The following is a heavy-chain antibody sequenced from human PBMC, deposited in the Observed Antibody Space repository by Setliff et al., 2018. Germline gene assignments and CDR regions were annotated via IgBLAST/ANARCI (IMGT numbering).Heavy chain of an antibody. CDR1: GYTFTSYD. V-gene: IGHV1-8*02. Sequence: ASVKVSCKASGYTFTSYDINWVRQATGQGLEWMGWMNPNSGNTGYAQKFQGRVTMTRNTSISTAYMELSSLRSEDTAVYYCARDHAYGSRFYYYYYGMDVWGQGTTVTVSS. CDR3: ARDHAYGSRFYYYYYGMDV. J-gene: IGHJ6*02. CDR2: MNPNSGNT. D-gene: IGHD3-10*01.